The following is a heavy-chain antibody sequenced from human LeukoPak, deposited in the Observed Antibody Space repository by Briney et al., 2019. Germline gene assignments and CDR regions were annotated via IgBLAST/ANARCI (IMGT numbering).Heavy chain of an antibody. Sequence: SETLSLTCSVFDGSISNYYWSLIRQPPGKGLEWIGYAYYSGSTTYNPSLESRVTISVDTSKNQFSLKLTAVTAADTAVYYCARNSAVATSRSWFDPWGQGTLVTVSS. CDR1: DGSISNYY. CDR3: ARNSAVATSRSWFDP. CDR2: AYYSGST. J-gene: IGHJ5*02. D-gene: IGHD6-19*01. V-gene: IGHV4-59*08.